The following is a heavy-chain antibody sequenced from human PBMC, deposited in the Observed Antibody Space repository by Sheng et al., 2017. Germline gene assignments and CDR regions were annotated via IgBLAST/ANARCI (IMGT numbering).Heavy chain of an antibody. CDR1: GFTFKSYW. CDR2: IKQDGSEK. CDR3: ARDANWSPDY. D-gene: IGHD1-1*01. V-gene: IGHV3-7*01. J-gene: IGHJ4*02. Sequence: EVQMVESGGGLVQPGGSLRLSCAASGFTFKSYWMSWVRQAPGKGLEWVANIKQDGSEKYYVDSVKGRFTVSRDNVKNSVYLQMNSLRVEDTAVYYCARDANWSPDYWGQGTLVTVSS.